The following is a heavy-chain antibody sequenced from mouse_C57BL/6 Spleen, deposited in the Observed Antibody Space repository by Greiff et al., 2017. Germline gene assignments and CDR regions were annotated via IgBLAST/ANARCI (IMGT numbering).Heavy chain of an antibody. Sequence: VQGVESGAELVKPGASVKISCKASGYAFSSYWMNWVKQRPGKGLEWIGQIYPGDGDTNYNGKFKGKATLTADKSSSTAYMQLSSLTSEDSAVYFCARGGDLLWPNWADYWGQGTTLTVSS. CDR3: ARGGDLLWPNWADY. CDR1: GYAFSSYW. V-gene: IGHV1-80*01. J-gene: IGHJ2*01. D-gene: IGHD2-1*01. CDR2: IYPGDGDT.